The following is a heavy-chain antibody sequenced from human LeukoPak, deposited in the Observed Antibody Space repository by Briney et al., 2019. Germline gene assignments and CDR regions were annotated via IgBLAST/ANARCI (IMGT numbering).Heavy chain of an antibody. CDR1: GGPIRSSSYY. D-gene: IGHD5-12*01. J-gene: IGHJ1*01. CDR2: IYYSGIT. CDR3: ARGRGSLAGYFADYSQY. Sequence: AETLSLTCTVSGGPIRSSSYYWGWICQPPGKGLVWFVYIYYSGITNYHPSLNSRLPSTVDTPKKQFSLKLSSVTDGVAVVFYCARGRGSLAGYFADYSQYWGQGTLVTVSS. V-gene: IGHV4-61*05.